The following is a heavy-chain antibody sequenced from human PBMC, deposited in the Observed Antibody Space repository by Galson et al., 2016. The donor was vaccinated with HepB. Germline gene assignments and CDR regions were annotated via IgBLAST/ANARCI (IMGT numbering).Heavy chain of an antibody. V-gene: IGHV3-33*01. J-gene: IGHJ4*02. CDR2: IWYDGSDE. CDR3: TRGRGDYDY. Sequence: SLRLSCAASGFTFSTYAMHWVRQAPGKGLEWVAVIWYDGSDEYYAESVKGRFTISRDNSKNTVYLQMDSLRVEDTALYYCTRGRGDYDYWGLGTLVIVSS. D-gene: IGHD4-17*01. CDR1: GFTFSTYA.